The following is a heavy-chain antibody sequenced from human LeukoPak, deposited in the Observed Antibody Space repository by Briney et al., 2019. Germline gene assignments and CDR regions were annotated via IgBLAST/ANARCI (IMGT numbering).Heavy chain of an antibody. CDR1: GGFISSYY. CDR2: IYYSGST. Sequence: SETLSLTCTVSGGFISSYYWSWIRQPPGKGLEWIGYIYYSGSTNYNPSLKSRVTISVDTSKNQFSLKLSSVTAADTAVYYCAREKLYTSSWYELRYFDYWDHGTLVTVSS. J-gene: IGHJ4*01. D-gene: IGHD6-13*01. CDR3: AREKLYTSSWYELRYFDY. V-gene: IGHV4-59*01.